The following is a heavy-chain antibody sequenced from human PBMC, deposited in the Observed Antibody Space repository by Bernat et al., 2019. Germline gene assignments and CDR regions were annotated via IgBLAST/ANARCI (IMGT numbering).Heavy chain of an antibody. V-gene: IGHV4-38-2*01. CDR1: GYSISSGYY. CDR3: ARVHYYGSGRGLIDP. Sequence: QVQLQESGPGLVQPSETLSLTCAVSGYSISSGYYWGWIRQPPGKGLEWIGSIYHSGSTYYNPSLKSRVTISVDTSKNQFSLKLSSVTAADTAVYYCARVHYYGSGRGLIDPWGQGTLVTVSS. D-gene: IGHD3-10*01. J-gene: IGHJ5*02. CDR2: IYHSGST.